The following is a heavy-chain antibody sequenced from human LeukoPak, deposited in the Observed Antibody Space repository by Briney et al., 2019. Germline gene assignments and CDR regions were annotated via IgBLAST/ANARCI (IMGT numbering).Heavy chain of an antibody. CDR1: GGSISSYY. CDR3: ARTYGSSGLGYFDL. D-gene: IGHD6-13*01. V-gene: IGHV4-59*01. Sequence: SETPSLTCTVSGGSISSYYWSWIRQPPGKGLEWIGYIYYSGSTNYSPSLKSRLTISVDTSKNQFSLKLSSVTAADTAVYYCARTYGSSGLGYFDLWGRGTLVTVSS. CDR2: IYYSGST. J-gene: IGHJ2*01.